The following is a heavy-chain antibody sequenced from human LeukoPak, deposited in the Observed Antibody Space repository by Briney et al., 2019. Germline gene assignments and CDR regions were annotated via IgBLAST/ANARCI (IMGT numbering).Heavy chain of an antibody. J-gene: IGHJ4*02. CDR3: VRDFRSADY. Sequence: GGSLRLSCAASGFTFSSYGMHWVRQAPGKGPMWVSRICPDGTVTNYADSVKARFIISRDNARNTVYLQMNSLRVEDTAVYYCVRDFRSADYWGQGTLVTVSS. CDR2: ICPDGTVT. CDR1: GFTFSSYG. V-gene: IGHV3-74*01.